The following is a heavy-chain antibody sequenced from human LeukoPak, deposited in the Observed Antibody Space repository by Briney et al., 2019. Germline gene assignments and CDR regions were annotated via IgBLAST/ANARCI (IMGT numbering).Heavy chain of an antibody. CDR2: FDPEDGET. V-gene: IGHV1-24*01. CDR1: GYTLTELS. Sequence: ASVKVSCKVSGYTLTELSMHWVRQAPGKGLEWMGGFDPEDGETIYAQKFQGRVTMTEDTSTDTAYMELSSLRSEDTAVYYCATGYCSSTSCHPFGYYYMDVWGKGTTVTVSS. J-gene: IGHJ6*03. D-gene: IGHD2-2*01. CDR3: ATGYCSSTSCHPFGYYYMDV.